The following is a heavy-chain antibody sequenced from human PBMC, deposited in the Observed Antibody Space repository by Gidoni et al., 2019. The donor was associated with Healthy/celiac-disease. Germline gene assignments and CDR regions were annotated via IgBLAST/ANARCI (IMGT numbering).Heavy chain of an antibody. CDR1: GFPFSSYS. CDR2: ISSSSSYI. D-gene: IGHD3-10*01. J-gene: IGHJ3*02. CDR3: AREGRGGRAFDI. Sequence: EVQLVESGGGQVKPGGSLRLSCAASGFPFSSYSMNWVRQAPGKGLEWVSSISSSSSYIYYADSVKGRFTISRDNAKNSLYLQMNSLRAEDTAVYYCAREGRGGRAFDIWGQGTMVTVSS. V-gene: IGHV3-21*01.